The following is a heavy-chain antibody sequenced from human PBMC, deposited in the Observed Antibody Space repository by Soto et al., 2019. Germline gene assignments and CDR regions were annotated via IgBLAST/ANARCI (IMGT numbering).Heavy chain of an antibody. J-gene: IGHJ4*02. V-gene: IGHV4-34*01. D-gene: IGHD1-26*01. Sequence: PSETLSLTCAVSGGSSSGYSWTWIRQSPGKGLEWIGQINHSGSTTYNPSLKSRVTISLATSNNQFSLDLSSVTAADTAVYYCARGLFSENYYSGGWYYFDYWGQGTLVTVSS. CDR1: GGSSSGYS. CDR3: ARGLFSENYYSGGWYYFDY. CDR2: INHSGST.